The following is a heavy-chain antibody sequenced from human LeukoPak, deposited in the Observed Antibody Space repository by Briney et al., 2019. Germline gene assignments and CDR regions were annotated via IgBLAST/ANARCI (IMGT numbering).Heavy chain of an antibody. J-gene: IGHJ5*02. Sequence: SETLSLTCAVYGGSFSGYYWSWIRQPPGKGLEWIGEINHSGSTNYNPSLKSRVTISVDTSMNQFSLKLSFVTTADTAVYYCARALGYCSGGSCTRGYNWFDPWGQGTLVTVPS. CDR1: GGSFSGYY. CDR3: ARALGYCSGGSCTRGYNWFDP. CDR2: INHSGST. D-gene: IGHD2-15*01. V-gene: IGHV4-34*01.